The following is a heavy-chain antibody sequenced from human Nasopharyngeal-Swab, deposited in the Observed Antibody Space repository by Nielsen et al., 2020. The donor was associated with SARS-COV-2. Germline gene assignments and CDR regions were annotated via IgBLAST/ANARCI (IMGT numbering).Heavy chain of an antibody. Sequence: WVRQAPGQGLEWMGWISAYNGNTNYAQKLQGRVTMTTDTSTSTAYMELRNLRSDDTAVYYCARDIAVAGLFDYWGQGTLVTVSS. V-gene: IGHV1-18*01. J-gene: IGHJ4*02. D-gene: IGHD6-19*01. CDR2: ISAYNGNT. CDR3: ARDIAVAGLFDY.